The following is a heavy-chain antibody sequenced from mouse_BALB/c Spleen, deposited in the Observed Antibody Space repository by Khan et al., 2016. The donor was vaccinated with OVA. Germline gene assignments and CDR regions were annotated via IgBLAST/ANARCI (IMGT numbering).Heavy chain of an antibody. CDR3: ARSPYGNFAY. D-gene: IGHD2-1*01. CDR2: ISSDGDYT. Sequence: EVQLQESGGGLVKPGGSLKLSCAASGFTFSTYAMSWVRQTPEKRLVWVATISSDGDYTYYPDSVKGRFTISRDNAKNTLYLQMSSLRSEDTAMYYCARSPYGNFAYWGQGTLVTVSA. CDR1: GFTFSTYA. V-gene: IGHV5-9-3*01. J-gene: IGHJ3*01.